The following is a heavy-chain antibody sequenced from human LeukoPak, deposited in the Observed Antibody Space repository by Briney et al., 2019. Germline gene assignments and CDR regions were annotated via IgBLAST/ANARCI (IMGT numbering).Heavy chain of an antibody. CDR2: INHSGST. V-gene: IGHV4-34*01. J-gene: IGHJ4*02. Sequence: SETLSLTCAVYGGSFSGYYWSWIRQPPGKGLEWIGEINHSGSTNYNPSLKSRVTISVDTSKNQFSLKLSSVTAADTAVYYCARRSGWYPFDYWGQGALVTVSS. CDR1: GGSFSGYY. CDR3: ARRSGWYPFDY. D-gene: IGHD6-19*01.